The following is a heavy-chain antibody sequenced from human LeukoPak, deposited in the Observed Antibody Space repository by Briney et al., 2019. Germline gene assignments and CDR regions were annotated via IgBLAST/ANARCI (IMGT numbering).Heavy chain of an antibody. CDR3: ASTAYYYDSSGYNYYFDY. Sequence: PGGSLRLSCTASGFTFGDYATSWFRQAPGKGLEWVGFIRSKAYGGTTEYAASVKGRFTISRDDSKSIAYLQMNSLKTEDTAVYYCASTAYYYDSSGYNYYFDYWGQGTLVTVSS. J-gene: IGHJ4*02. D-gene: IGHD3-22*01. CDR2: IRSKAYGGTT. CDR1: GFTFGDYA. V-gene: IGHV3-49*03.